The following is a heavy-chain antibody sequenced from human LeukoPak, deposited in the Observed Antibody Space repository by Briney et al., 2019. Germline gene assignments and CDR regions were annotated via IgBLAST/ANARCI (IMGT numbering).Heavy chain of an antibody. V-gene: IGHV3-74*01. CDR3: ASGPGIAAALDP. CDR2: INSDGSST. J-gene: IGHJ5*02. D-gene: IGHD6-13*01. Sequence: GGSLRLSCAAPGFTFSSYWMHWVRQAPGKGLVWVSRINSDGSSTSYADSVKGRFTISRDNAKNTLYLQMNSLRAEDTAVYYCASGPGIAAALDPWGQGTLVTVSS. CDR1: GFTFSSYW.